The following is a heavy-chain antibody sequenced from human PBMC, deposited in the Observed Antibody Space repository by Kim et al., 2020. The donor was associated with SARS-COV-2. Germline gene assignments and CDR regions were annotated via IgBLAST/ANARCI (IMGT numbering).Heavy chain of an antibody. CDR3: ARERNKFQQHPIGY. CDR1: GYTFTSYA. Sequence: ASVKVSCKASGYTFTSYAMHWVRQAPGQRLEWMGWINAGSGHTKYSQKFQGRVTITRDTSASTAYMELSSLRSEHTAVYYCARERNKFQQHPIGYWGQGTLVTVSS. CDR2: INAGSGHT. D-gene: IGHD6-13*01. V-gene: IGHV1-3*01. J-gene: IGHJ4*02.